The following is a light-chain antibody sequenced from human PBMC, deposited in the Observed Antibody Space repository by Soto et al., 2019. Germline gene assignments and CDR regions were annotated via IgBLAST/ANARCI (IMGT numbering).Light chain of an antibody. CDR2: GAS. J-gene: IGKJ3*01. CDR3: QQYNNWPFT. V-gene: IGKV3-15*01. CDR1: QSVSSN. Sequence: EIVMTQSPSTLSVSPLERSTLSGRASQSVSSNLAWYQQKPGQAPRLLIYGASTRATGIPARFSGSGSGTEFTLTISSLQSEDFAVYYCQQYNNWPFTFGPGTKVDIK.